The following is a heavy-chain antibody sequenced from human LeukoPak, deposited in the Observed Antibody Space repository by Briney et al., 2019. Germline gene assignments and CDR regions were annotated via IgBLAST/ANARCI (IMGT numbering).Heavy chain of an antibody. J-gene: IGHJ4*02. CDR2: IYYNGIT. V-gene: IGHV4-38-2*02. D-gene: IGHD2-15*01. CDR3: ARGRAFDI. Sequence: SETLSLTCTVSGYSISSGYYWGWIRQPPGKGLEWIGNIYYNGITNYNPSLKSRVAISVDTSKNQFSLKLSSVTAADTAVYYCARGRAFDIWGQGTLVTVSS. CDR1: GYSISSGYY.